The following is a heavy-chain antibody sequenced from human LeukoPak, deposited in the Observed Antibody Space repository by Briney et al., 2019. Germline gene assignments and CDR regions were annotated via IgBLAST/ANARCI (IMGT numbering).Heavy chain of an antibody. V-gene: IGHV4-38-2*02. CDR2: IYHSGST. CDR3: ARGWDCGGDYYYY. J-gene: IGHJ4*02. D-gene: IGHD2-21*01. CDR1: GYSISSGYY. Sequence: SETLSLTCTVSGYSISSGYYWGWIRQPPGKGLEWIGSIYHSGSTYYNPSLKSRVTISVDTSKNQFSLKLSAVTAADTAVYYCARGWDCGGDYYYYWGQGTLVTVSS.